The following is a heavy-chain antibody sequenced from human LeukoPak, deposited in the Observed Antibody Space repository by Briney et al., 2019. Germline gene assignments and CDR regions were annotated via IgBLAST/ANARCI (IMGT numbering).Heavy chain of an antibody. CDR3: ARAGDYSNYFYMDV. V-gene: IGHV1-18*01. Sequence: ASVKVSCKASGYTFTSYGISWVRQAPGQGLEWMGWISAYNGNTNYAQKFQGRVTITADKSTSTSYMELSSLRSEDTAVYYCARAGDYSNYFYMDVWGKGTTVTVSS. J-gene: IGHJ6*03. CDR2: ISAYNGNT. D-gene: IGHD4-11*01. CDR1: GYTFTSYG.